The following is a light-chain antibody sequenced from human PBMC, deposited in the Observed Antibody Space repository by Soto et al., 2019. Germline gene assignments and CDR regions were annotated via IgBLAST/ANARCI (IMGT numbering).Light chain of an antibody. CDR1: QSVSSSY. V-gene: IGKV3-20*01. CDR3: QQYGSSPWT. CDR2: GAS. Sequence: EIVLTQSPGTLSLSPGERATLSCRASQSVSSSYLAWYQQKPGQAPRLLIYGASSRATGIPDRFSGSGSGTDYTLTLSRLEPEEFPVYYCQQYGSSPWTFGQGTKVDIK. J-gene: IGKJ1*01.